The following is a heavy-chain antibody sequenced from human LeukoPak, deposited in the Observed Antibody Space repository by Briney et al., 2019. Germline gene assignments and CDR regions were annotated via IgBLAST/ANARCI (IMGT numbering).Heavy chain of an antibody. CDR2: IYPGDSDT. CDR1: GYSFTSYW. J-gene: IGHJ5*02. V-gene: IGHV5-51*01. Sequence: GESLKISCKGSGYSFTSYWIGWVRQMPGKGLEWMGIIYPGDSDTRYSPSFQGQVTISADKSISTAYLQWSSLKASDTAMYYCARRARGYCSGGSCYSSSGWFDPWGQGTLVTVSS. D-gene: IGHD2-15*01. CDR3: ARRARGYCSGGSCYSSSGWFDP.